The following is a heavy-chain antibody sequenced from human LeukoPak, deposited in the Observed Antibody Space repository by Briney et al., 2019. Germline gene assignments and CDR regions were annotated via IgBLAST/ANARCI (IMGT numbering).Heavy chain of an antibody. D-gene: IGHD6-13*01. V-gene: IGHV1-8*01. CDR3: ASTPSGIAAAGPFRGYYYYGMDV. CDR2: MNPNSGNT. CDR1: GYTFTSYD. Sequence: ASVKVSCKASGYTFTSYDINWVRQATGQGLEWMGWMNPNSGNTGYAQKFQGRVTMTRNTSISTAHMELSSLRSEDTAVYYCASTPSGIAAAGPFRGYYYYGMDVWGQGTTVTVSS. J-gene: IGHJ6*02.